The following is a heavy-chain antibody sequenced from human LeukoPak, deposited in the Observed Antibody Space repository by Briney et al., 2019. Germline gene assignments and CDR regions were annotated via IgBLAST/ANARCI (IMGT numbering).Heavy chain of an antibody. CDR1: GFTFSSYG. V-gene: IGHV3-30*18. Sequence: GGSLRLSCAASGFTFSSYGMHWVRQAPGKGLEWVAVISYDGSNKYYADSVKGRFTISRDNSKNTLYLQMNSLGAEDTAVYYCAKDGKAYQLPNYYYYGMDVWGQGTTVTVSS. CDR3: AKDGKAYQLPNYYYYGMDV. CDR2: ISYDGSNK. D-gene: IGHD2-2*01. J-gene: IGHJ6*02.